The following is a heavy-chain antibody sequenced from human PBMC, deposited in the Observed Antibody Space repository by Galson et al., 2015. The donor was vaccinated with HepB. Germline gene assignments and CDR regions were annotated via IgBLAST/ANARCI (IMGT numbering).Heavy chain of an antibody. D-gene: IGHD2-15*01. CDR2: INPSGGST. V-gene: IGHV1-46*03. CDR1: GYTFTSYY. J-gene: IGHJ6*02. Sequence: SVKVSCKASGYTFTSYYMHWVRQAPGQGLEWMGIINPSGGSTSYAQKFQGRVTMTRDTSTSTVYMELSSLRSEDTAVYYCARGGGGGFDGNYGMDVWGQGTTVTVSS. CDR3: ARGGGGGFDGNYGMDV.